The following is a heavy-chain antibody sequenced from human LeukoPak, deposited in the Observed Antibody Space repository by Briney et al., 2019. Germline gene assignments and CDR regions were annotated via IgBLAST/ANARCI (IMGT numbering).Heavy chain of an antibody. V-gene: IGHV3-53*01. CDR1: WFSVSSND. D-gene: IGHD3-16*01. CDR3: ATGTFGGA. J-gene: IGHJ5*02. CDR2: LYSGGRT. Sequence: GGSLRLFCAVSWFSVSSNDMNWVRQVPGKGPEWVSVLYSGGRTKYADSVKGRFTISRDNSKNRLFLQMNSLRVEDTAVYYCATGTFGGAWGQGTRVIVSS.